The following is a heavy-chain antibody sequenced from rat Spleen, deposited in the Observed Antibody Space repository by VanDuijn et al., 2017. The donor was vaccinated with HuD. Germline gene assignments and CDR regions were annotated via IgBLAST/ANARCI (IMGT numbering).Heavy chain of an antibody. CDR1: GFIFTDYG. CDR3: ARDPSTTVALDY. CDR2: ISAGGGYT. Sequence: EVQLVESGGGLVQPGRSLKLSCSASGFIFTDYGMHWIRQAPTTGLKWVASISAGGGYTYYRDSVKGRFTISRDDAKNTLYLQMDSLRSEDTATYYCARDPSTTVALDYWGQGVMVTVSS. V-gene: IGHV5-19*01. D-gene: IGHD1-1*01. J-gene: IGHJ2*01.